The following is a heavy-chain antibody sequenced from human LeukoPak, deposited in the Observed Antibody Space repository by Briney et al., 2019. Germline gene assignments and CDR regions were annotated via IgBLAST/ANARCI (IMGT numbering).Heavy chain of an antibody. CDR3: ARDSADYGDYDY. V-gene: IGHV1-46*01. J-gene: IGHJ4*02. Sequence: ASVKVSCKASGYTFTSYFTHWVRQAPGQGLDWMGIINPSGGSTSYAQKFQGRVTMTRDTSTSTVYMELSSPRSEDTAVYYCARDSADYGDYDYWGQGTLVTVSS. CDR1: GYTFTSYF. CDR2: INPSGGST. D-gene: IGHD4-17*01.